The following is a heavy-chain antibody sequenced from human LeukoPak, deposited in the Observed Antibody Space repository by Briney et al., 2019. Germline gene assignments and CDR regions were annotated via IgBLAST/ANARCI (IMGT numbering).Heavy chain of an antibody. J-gene: IGHJ4*01. CDR1: GGIFSGHA. Sequence: SVKVSCKASGGIFSGHAISWVRQAPGQGLEWMGRVIPIFGTANYAPKFQGRVTITADTSTSTAYMELSSLKSEDTAIYYCAGVGEARSPPPLTYWGHGTLITVSS. D-gene: IGHD3-16*01. CDR2: VIPIFGTA. CDR3: AGVGEARSPPPLTY. V-gene: IGHV1-69*06.